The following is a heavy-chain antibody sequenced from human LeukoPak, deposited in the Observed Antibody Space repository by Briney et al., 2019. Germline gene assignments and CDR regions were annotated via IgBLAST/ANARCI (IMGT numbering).Heavy chain of an antibody. CDR3: ARAIGVAHHY. V-gene: IGHV4-61*02. Sequence: PSETLSLTCTVSGGSISSGSYYWSWIRQPAGKGLEWIGRIYTSGSTNYNPSLKSRVTISVDTSKNQFSLKLSSVTAADTAVYYCARAIGVAHHYWGQGTLVTVSS. CDR1: GGSISSGSYY. CDR2: IYTSGST. J-gene: IGHJ4*02. D-gene: IGHD3-3*01.